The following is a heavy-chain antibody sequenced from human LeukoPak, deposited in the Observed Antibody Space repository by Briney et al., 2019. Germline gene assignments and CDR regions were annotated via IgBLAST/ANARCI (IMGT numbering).Heavy chain of an antibody. CDR1: GYTFTGYY. CDR2: INPNSGGT. J-gene: IGHJ5*02. Sequence: GASVKVSCKASGYTFTGYYMHWVRQAPGQGLEWMGWINPNSGGTNYAQKFQGRVTMTRDTSISTAYMELSRLRSDDTAVYYCARGYFEYSSSRDWFDPWGQGTLVTVSS. CDR3: ARGYFEYSSSRDWFDP. D-gene: IGHD6-6*01. V-gene: IGHV1-2*02.